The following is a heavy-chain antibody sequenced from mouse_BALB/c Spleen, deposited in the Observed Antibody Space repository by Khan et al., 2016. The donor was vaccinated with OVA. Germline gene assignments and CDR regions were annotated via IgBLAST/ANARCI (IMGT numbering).Heavy chain of an antibody. J-gene: IGHJ3*01. CDR2: ISSGGDYT. CDR1: GFTFSSYS. Sequence: EVQLVESGGDLVKPGGSLKLSCAASGFTFSSYSMSWVRQTPDKRLEWVASISSGGDYTYYPDSVKGRFTISRDNAKNTLYLQMSDLKSEDTAMYYCAYHLTGSFAYWDQGTLVTVSA. CDR3: AYHLTGSFAY. D-gene: IGHD4-1*01. V-gene: IGHV5-6*01.